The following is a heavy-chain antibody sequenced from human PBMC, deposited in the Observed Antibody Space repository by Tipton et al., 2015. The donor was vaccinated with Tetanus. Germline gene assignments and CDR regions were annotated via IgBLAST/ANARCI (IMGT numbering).Heavy chain of an antibody. D-gene: IGHD3-3*01. V-gene: IGHV4-61*01. Sequence: TLSLTCTVSGGSVSSGSYYWSWIRQPPGKGLEWIGYFFYSGSTNYNPSLKSRVSMAVGTSKNQFSLQLRSVTAADTAVYYCARTSGYMYSDCWGQGTLVTVSS. CDR1: GGSVSSGSYY. J-gene: IGHJ4*02. CDR2: FFYSGST. CDR3: ARTSGYMYSDC.